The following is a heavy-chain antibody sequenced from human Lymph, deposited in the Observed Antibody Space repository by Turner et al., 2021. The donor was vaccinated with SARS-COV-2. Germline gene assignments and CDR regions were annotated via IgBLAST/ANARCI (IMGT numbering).Heavy chain of an antibody. V-gene: IGHV1-69*10. CDR3: ARYSPYCSSTSCYDP. CDR2: IIPILAIA. D-gene: IGHD2-2*01. CDR1: GGNFRSYA. Sequence: QVQLVQSGDEVKKPGSSVKVSCKASGGNFRSYAITWVRQAPGQGLEWMGCIIPILAIANYAQKFQGRVTITADKSTSTAYMELSSLRSEDTAVYYCARYSPYCSSTSCYDPWGQGTLVTVSS. J-gene: IGHJ5*02.